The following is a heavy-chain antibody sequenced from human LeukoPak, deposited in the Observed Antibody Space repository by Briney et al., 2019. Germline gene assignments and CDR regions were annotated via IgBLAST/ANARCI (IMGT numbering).Heavy chain of an antibody. CDR3: ARAGSFRFDY. Sequence: GGSLRLSCAASGFTFSSYGMHWVRQAPGKGLEWVAFIRYDGSKKYYADSVKGRFTISRDNSKNTLYLQMNSLRAEDTAVYYCARAGSFRFDYWGQGTLVTVSS. CDR2: IRYDGSKK. D-gene: IGHD3-10*01. CDR1: GFTFSSYG. J-gene: IGHJ4*02. V-gene: IGHV3-30*02.